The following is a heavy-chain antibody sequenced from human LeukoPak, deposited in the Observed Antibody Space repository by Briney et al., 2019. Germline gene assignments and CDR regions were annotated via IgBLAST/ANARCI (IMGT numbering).Heavy chain of an antibody. Sequence: SETLSLTCGVYGGSYSDYYWSWIRQPPGKGLEWIGYIFFSGATNYNPSLKSRVTISVDTSKNQFSLKMTSVTAADTAVYFCARVGSGGAWFDFWGQGTLVTVSS. CDR1: GGSYSDYY. CDR2: IFFSGAT. J-gene: IGHJ4*02. V-gene: IGHV4-34*11. D-gene: IGHD6-19*01. CDR3: ARVGSGGAWFDF.